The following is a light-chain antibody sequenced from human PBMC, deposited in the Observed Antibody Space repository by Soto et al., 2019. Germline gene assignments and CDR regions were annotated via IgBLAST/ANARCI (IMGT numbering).Light chain of an antibody. J-gene: IGKJ1*01. CDR2: DAS. V-gene: IGKV3-11*01. CDR3: QQRSNWPHT. CDR1: QSVSSY. Sequence: EIVLTQSPATLSLSPGERATLSCRASQSVSSYLAWYQQKPGQAPRLLIYDASNRATGIPARFSGSGSGTDFTLAISSLEPEDFAVYFCQQRSNWPHTFGQGTKVDIK.